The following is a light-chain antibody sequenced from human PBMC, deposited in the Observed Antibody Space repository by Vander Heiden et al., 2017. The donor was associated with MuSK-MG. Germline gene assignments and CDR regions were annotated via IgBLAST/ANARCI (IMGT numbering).Light chain of an antibody. Sequence: DIQMTQSPSSLSASVGDRVTITCRASQSISSYLNWYQQKPGKAPKLLIYAASSLQSGVPSTSRGSGSGTDFTLTIRRLQPEDFATDYCHGSDSTRRTFGQGTKVDIK. CDR2: AAS. CDR1: QSISSY. J-gene: IGKJ1*01. CDR3: HGSDSTRRT. V-gene: IGKV1-39*01.